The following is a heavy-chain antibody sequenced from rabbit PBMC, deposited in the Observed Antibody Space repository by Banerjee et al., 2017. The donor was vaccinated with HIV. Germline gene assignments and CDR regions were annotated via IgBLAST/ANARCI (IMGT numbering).Heavy chain of an antibody. J-gene: IGHJ4*01. V-gene: IGHV1S45*01. CDR1: GIDFSRYYY. CDR2: ISTSSGNT. Sequence: QQQLEESGGGLVKPGGTLTLTCKASGIDFSRYYYMCWVRQAPGKGLEWIGCISTSSGNTYYASWAKGRFTISKTSSTTVTLQMTSLTAADTATYFCARDTRTSNNYPFNLWGQGTLVTVS. D-gene: IGHD8-1*01. CDR3: ARDTRTSNNYPFNL.